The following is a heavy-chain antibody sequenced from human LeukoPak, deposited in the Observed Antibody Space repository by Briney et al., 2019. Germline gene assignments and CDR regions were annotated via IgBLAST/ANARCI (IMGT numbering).Heavy chain of an antibody. D-gene: IGHD6-13*01. V-gene: IGHV3-23*01. CDR3: ARRNIAAAALDY. CDR1: GFTFSSYA. J-gene: IGHJ4*02. Sequence: GGSLRLSCAASGFTFSSYAMGWVRQAPGKGLEWVSAISATGATTYYADSVKGRFTISRDNSKNTLYLQMNSLRAEDTAVYYCARRNIAAAALDYWGQGTLVTVSS. CDR2: ISATGATT.